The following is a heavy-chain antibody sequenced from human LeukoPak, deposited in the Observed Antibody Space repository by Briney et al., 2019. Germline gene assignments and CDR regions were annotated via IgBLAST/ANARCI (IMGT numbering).Heavy chain of an antibody. V-gene: IGHV3-30*18. D-gene: IGHD1-14*01. CDR2: ISYDGSNK. J-gene: IGHJ6*02. Sequence: GGSLSLTCAASGFTFSSYGMHWVGQAPGKGLEWVAVISYDGSNKYYADSVKGRFTISRDNSKNTLYLQMNSLRAEDTAVYYCAKDLTSYGMDYWGPGTMVTVSS. CDR3: AKDLTSYGMDY. CDR1: GFTFSSYG.